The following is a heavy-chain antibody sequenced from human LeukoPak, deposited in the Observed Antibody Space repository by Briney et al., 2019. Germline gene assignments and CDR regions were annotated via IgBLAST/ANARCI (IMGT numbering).Heavy chain of an antibody. V-gene: IGHV4-39*01. J-gene: IGHJ3*02. CDR2: IYYSGST. CDR3: ARQRTFRSGAFHI. Sequence: SETLSLTCTVSGGSISSSSYYWGWIRQPPGKGLEWIGSIYYSGSTYYNPSLKSRVTISVDTSKNQFSLKLSSVTAADTAVYYCARQRTFRSGAFHIWGQGTMVTVSS. CDR1: GGSISSSSYY.